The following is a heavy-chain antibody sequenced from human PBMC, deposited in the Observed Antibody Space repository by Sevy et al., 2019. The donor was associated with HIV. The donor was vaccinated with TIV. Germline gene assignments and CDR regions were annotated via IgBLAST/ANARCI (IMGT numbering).Heavy chain of an antibody. D-gene: IGHD2-15*01. J-gene: IGHJ6*03. CDR3: ARTNVVVVAATRYYYYYMDV. Sequence: ASVKVTCKASGYTFTSYYMHWVRQAPGQGLEWMGMINPSGGSTSYAQKCQGRVTMTRDTSTSTVYMELSSRRSEDTAVYYCARTNVVVVAATRYYYYYMDVWGKGTTVTVSS. CDR1: GYTFTSYY. CDR2: INPSGGST. V-gene: IGHV1-46*01.